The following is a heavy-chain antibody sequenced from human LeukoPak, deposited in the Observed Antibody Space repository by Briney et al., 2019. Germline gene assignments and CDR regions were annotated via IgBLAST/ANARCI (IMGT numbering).Heavy chain of an antibody. J-gene: IGHJ6*02. D-gene: IGHD3-3*01. CDR2: IYSSGIT. CDR3: ARDRHYDFWSGHLDV. Sequence: GGSLRLSCAASGFSVRNNFMTWVRQAPGKGLEWVALIYSSGITYSADSVKGRFTISRDDSKNTLSLQMNSLRVEDTALYYCARDRHYDFWSGHLDVWGQWTTVIV. V-gene: IGHV3-66*01. CDR1: GFSVRNNF.